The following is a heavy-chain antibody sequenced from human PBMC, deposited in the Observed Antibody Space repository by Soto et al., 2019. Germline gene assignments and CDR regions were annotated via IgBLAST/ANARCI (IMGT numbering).Heavy chain of an antibody. Sequence: SETLSLTCTVSGGSISSSSYYWGWIRQPPGKGLEWIGSIYYSGSTYYNPSLKSRVTISVDTSKNQFSLKLSSVTAADTAVYYFAREGYSSGYYYYYGMDVWGQGTTVTVSS. V-gene: IGHV4-39*07. CDR1: GGSISSSSYY. D-gene: IGHD3-22*01. CDR2: IYYSGST. CDR3: AREGYSSGYYYYYGMDV. J-gene: IGHJ6*02.